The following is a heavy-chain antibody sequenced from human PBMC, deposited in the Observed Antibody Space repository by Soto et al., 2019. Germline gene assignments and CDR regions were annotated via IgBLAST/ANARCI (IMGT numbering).Heavy chain of an antibody. Sequence: SETLSLTCTVSGGSISSYYWSWIRQPPGKGLEWIGYIYYSGSTNYNPSLKSRVTISVDTSKNQFSLKLSSVTAADTAVYYCARHKPTLFSPHAAELKQQKTDAFDIWGQGTMVTVSS. V-gene: IGHV4-59*08. CDR3: ARHKPTLFSPHAAELKQQKTDAFDI. CDR1: GGSISSYY. CDR2: IYYSGST. D-gene: IGHD6-25*01. J-gene: IGHJ3*02.